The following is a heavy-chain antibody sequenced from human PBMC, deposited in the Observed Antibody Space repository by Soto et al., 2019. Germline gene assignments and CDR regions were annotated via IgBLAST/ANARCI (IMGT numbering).Heavy chain of an antibody. Sequence: EMQLLESGGGLVQPGGSLRLSCAASGFTFSTYVMSWIRQAPGKGLEWVSSTTGNSDEIFYAYSVRGRFTISRDNSNSRVYMQMNSLRAEDTALYYCVKRGANWGAFDVWGQGTVVTVSS. V-gene: IGHV3-23*01. CDR2: TTGNSDEI. CDR1: GFTFSTYV. J-gene: IGHJ3*01. CDR3: VKRGANWGAFDV. D-gene: IGHD1-26*01.